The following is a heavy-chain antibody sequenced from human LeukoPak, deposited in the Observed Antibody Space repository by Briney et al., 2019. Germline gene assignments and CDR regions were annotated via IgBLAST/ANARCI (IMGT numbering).Heavy chain of an antibody. J-gene: IGHJ3*02. CDR3: ARVPIYSSGAFDI. Sequence: ASVKVSCKASGYTFTGYYMHWVRQAPGQGLEWMGWINPNSGGTNYAQKFRGRVTMTRDTSISTAYMELSRLRSDDTAVYYCARVPIYSSGAFDIWGQGTMVTVSS. CDR2: INPNSGGT. V-gene: IGHV1-2*02. CDR1: GYTFTGYY. D-gene: IGHD6-19*01.